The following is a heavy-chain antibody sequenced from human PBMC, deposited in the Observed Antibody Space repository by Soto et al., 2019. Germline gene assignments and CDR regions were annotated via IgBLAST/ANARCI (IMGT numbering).Heavy chain of an antibody. Sequence: QVQLQESGPGLVKPSQTLSLTCTVSGGSISSADYYCSWIRQSPGKGLEWIGYIYYSGTTYYNPSLKSRVTISVDTSKNQFSLKLSSVTAADTAVYYCASGSFLYGYYYGMDVWGQGTTVTVSS. CDR1: GGSISSADYY. J-gene: IGHJ6*02. V-gene: IGHV4-30-4*01. CDR3: ASGSFLYGYYYGMDV. D-gene: IGHD2-2*02. CDR2: IYYSGTT.